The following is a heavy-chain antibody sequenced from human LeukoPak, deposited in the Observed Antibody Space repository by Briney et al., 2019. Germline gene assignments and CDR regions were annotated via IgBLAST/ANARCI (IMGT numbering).Heavy chain of an antibody. J-gene: IGHJ5*02. Sequence: GGSLRLSCAASGFTFSSYEMNWVRQAPGKGREWVSYISSSGSTIYYADSVKGRFTISRDNAKNSLYLQMNSLRAEDTAVYYCARDALWFGSPGWFDPWGQGTLVTVSS. CDR2: ISSSGSTI. CDR1: GFTFSSYE. V-gene: IGHV3-48*03. D-gene: IGHD3-10*01. CDR3: ARDALWFGSPGWFDP.